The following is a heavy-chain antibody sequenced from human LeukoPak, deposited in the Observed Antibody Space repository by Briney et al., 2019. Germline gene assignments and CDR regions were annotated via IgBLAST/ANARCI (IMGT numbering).Heavy chain of an antibody. J-gene: IGHJ4*02. V-gene: IGHV3-9*01. CDR2: ISWNSGSI. CDR1: GFTFDDYA. D-gene: IGHD4-23*01. CDR3: ARGRPHGNDY. Sequence: GGSLRLSCAASGFTFDDYAMHWVRQAPGKGLEWVSGISWNSGSIGYADSVKGRFTISRDNAKNTLYLQMNSLRVEDTAVYYCARGRPHGNDYWGQGTLVTVSS.